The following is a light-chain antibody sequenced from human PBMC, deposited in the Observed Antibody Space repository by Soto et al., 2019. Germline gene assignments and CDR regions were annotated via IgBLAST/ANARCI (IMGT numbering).Light chain of an antibody. V-gene: IGKV3-20*01. CDR2: GAS. Sequence: EIGLTQSPGTLSFSPGERATLSCRASQSVSSSYLAWYQQKPGQAPRLLIYGASSRATGIPDRFSGSGSGTDFTLTISRLEPEDFAVYYCQQYGSSRTFGQGTKVDIK. J-gene: IGKJ1*01. CDR3: QQYGSSRT. CDR1: QSVSSSY.